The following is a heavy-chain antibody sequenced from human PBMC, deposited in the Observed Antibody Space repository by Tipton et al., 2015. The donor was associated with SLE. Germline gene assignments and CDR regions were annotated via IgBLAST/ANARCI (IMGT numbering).Heavy chain of an antibody. D-gene: IGHD2-8*01. CDR3: AKEKYGVFDI. V-gene: IGHV4-59*02. J-gene: IGHJ3*02. Sequence: TLSLTCTVSDDSVSPYYWGWIRQSPGKGLEWIGYVHSTGTPNYNPSLKRRVIISVDTSKNQFSLKLNSVTAADTAVYYCAKEKYGVFDIWGQGTMVIVSS. CDR2: VHSTGTP. CDR1: DDSVSPYY.